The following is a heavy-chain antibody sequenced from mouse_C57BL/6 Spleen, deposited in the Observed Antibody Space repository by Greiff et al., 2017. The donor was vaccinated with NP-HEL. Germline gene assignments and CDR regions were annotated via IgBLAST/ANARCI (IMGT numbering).Heavy chain of an antibody. Sequence: QVQLQQSGAELVKPGASVKLSCKASGYTFTSYWMHWVKQRPGQGLEWIGMIHPNSGSTNYNEKFKSKATLTVDTSSSTAYMQLSSLTSEDSAVYYCARRGPRTTVVTPGDYFDYWGQGTTLTGSS. CDR2: IHPNSGST. D-gene: IGHD1-1*01. J-gene: IGHJ2*01. CDR1: GYTFTSYW. CDR3: ARRGPRTTVVTPGDYFDY. V-gene: IGHV1-64*01.